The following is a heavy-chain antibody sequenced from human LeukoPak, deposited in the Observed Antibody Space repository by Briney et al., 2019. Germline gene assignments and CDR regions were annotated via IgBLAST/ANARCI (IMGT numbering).Heavy chain of an antibody. V-gene: IGHV4-59*01. CDR2: IYYSGST. Sequence: SETLSLTCTVSGGSISSYYWSWIRQPPGKGLEWIGYIYYSGSTNYNPSLKSRVTISVDTSKNQFSLKLSSMTAADTAVYYCARVPDSSGWFDYWGQGTLVTVSS. CDR3: ARVPDSSGWFDY. J-gene: IGHJ4*02. CDR1: GGSISSYY. D-gene: IGHD6-19*01.